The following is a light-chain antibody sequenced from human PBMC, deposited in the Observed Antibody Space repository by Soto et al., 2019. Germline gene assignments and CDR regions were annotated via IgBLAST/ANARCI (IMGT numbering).Light chain of an antibody. CDR1: QSVSSN. CDR3: QQYNNWPLT. V-gene: IGKV3-15*01. J-gene: IGKJ4*01. Sequence: EIVMTQSPATLSVSPGERATLSCRASQSVSSNLAWYQQKLGQAPRLLIYGASTRATGIPARFSGSGSGTEFTINNSSLQSEDFAVYCCQQYNNWPLTFGGGTKVEIK. CDR2: GAS.